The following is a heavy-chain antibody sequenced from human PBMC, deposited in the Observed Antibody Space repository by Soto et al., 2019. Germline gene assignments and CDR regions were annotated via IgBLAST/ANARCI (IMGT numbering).Heavy chain of an antibody. CDR1: GYTFTSYG. J-gene: IGHJ4*02. D-gene: IGHD2-2*01. CDR2: ISTYNGNT. Sequence: ASVKVSCKASGYTFTSYGISWVRQAPGQGLEWMGWISTYNGNTNYAQKLQGRVTMTTDTYTSTAYIELRSLRSDDTAVYYCSRAPFIVVVPSSSAYDYWGQGTLVTVSS. V-gene: IGHV1-18*01. CDR3: SRAPFIVVVPSSSAYDY.